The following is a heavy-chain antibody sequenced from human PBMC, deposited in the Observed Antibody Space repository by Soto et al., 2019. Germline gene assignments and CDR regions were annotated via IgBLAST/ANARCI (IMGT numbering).Heavy chain of an antibody. CDR2: IYWDDDK. J-gene: IGHJ4*02. CDR1: GFSLTTYDMG. Sequence: QITLKESGPTLVRPAQTLTLTCAFSGFSLTTYDMGVAWIRQPPGKALEWLALIYWDDDKRYSPSLTDRLAVSKNTSRKQVVLTITNLDPGDTATYFCAHAGDYDLLTFDHWGPGSLVTVSS. V-gene: IGHV2-5*02. CDR3: AHAGDYDLLTFDH. D-gene: IGHD4-17*01.